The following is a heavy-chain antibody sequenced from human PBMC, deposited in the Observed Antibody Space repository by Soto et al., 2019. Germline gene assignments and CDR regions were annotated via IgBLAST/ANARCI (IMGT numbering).Heavy chain of an antibody. Sequence: PSETLSLTCTVSGGSISDHYWSWIRPPPGKGLEWIGYIYYSGRTNHNPSLESRVTISVDTPKNQFSLKLRSVTAADTAVYYCAGGLATEYYFDYWGRGTLVTVSS. CDR3: AGGLATEYYFDY. V-gene: IGHV4-59*11. CDR2: IYYSGRT. J-gene: IGHJ4*02. CDR1: GGSISDHY. D-gene: IGHD3-16*01.